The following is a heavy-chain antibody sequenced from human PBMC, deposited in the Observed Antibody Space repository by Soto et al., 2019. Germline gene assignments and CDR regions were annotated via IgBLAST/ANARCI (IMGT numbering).Heavy chain of an antibody. CDR2: ISAYNSNT. J-gene: IGHJ4*02. CDR1: GYTFTSYG. CDR3: ARGSYYYDRSGYCPYFDY. V-gene: IGHV1-18*04. Sequence: ASVKVSCKAFGYTFTSYGISWVRQAPGQGPEWMGWISAYNSNTNYAQKLQGRVTITTDTSTSTDYMELRSLRSDDTAVYYCARGSYYYDRSGYCPYFDYWGQGTLVTVSS. D-gene: IGHD3-22*01.